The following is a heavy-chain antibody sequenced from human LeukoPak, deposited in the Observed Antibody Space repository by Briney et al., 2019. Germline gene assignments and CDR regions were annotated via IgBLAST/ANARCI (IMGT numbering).Heavy chain of an antibody. CDR1: GASITSYH. CDR2: MFYSGNT. V-gene: IGHV4-4*07. Sequence: SETLSLTCTVSGASITSYHWSWIRQPAGKGLEWIGRMFYSGNTDYNPSLKSRLTMSIDTSKNQFSLKLSSVTAADTAVYFCARDQEHCSGTSCYPYWYDSWGQGTLVTVSS. D-gene: IGHD2-2*01. CDR3: ARDQEHCSGTSCYPYWYDS. J-gene: IGHJ5*01.